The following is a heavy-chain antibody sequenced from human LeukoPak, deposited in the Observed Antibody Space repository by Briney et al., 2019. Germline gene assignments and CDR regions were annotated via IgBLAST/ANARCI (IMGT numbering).Heavy chain of an antibody. D-gene: IGHD3-22*01. CDR3: ARDIGYYDSSGYYDY. V-gene: IGHV4-59*01. CDR1: GGSISSYY. J-gene: IGHJ4*02. CDR2: IYYSGST. Sequence: SETLSLTCTVSGGSISSYYWSWIRQPPGKGLEWIGYIYYSGSTNYNPSLKSRVTISVDTSKNQFSLKLSSVTAAGTAVYYCARDIGYYDSSGYYDYWGQGTLVTVSS.